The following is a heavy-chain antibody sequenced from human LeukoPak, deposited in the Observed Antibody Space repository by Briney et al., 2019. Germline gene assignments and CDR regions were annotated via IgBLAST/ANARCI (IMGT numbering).Heavy chain of an antibody. CDR1: GLAFSTYS. V-gene: IGHV3-23*01. Sequence: QPGGSLRLSCAASGLAFSTYSMSWVRQAPGKGLYWVSGISASGSSTYYADSVKGRFTISRDNSKNTLYLQMNSLKASDTAMYYCARRDMATNTPFDYWGQGTLVTVSS. J-gene: IGHJ4*02. CDR3: ARRDMATNTPFDY. CDR2: ISASGSST. D-gene: IGHD5-24*01.